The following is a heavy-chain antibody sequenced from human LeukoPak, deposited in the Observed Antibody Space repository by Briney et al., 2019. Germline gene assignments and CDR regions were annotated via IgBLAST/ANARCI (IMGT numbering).Heavy chain of an antibody. CDR1: AGSISSDY. CDR2: IYNSGRT. D-gene: IGHD6-13*01. CDR3: VRHEEDSSGWYGLGY. Sequence: SETLSLTCTVSAGSISSDYWSCVRQPTGKGLEWIGHIYNSGRTNYNPSLKSRVTMSVDTSKNHFSLKLSSVTAADTALYYCVRHEEDSSGWYGLGYWGQGTLVTVSS. V-gene: IGHV4-59*08. J-gene: IGHJ4*02.